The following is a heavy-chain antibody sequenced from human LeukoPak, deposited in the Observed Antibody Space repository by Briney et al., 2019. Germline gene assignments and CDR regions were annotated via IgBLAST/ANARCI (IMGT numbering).Heavy chain of an antibody. CDR1: GGSISSGSYY. CDR2: IYTSRST. D-gene: IGHD3-22*01. Sequence: PSETLSLTCTVSGGSISSGSYYWSWIRQPAGKGLEWIGRIYTSRSTNYNPSLKSRVTISVDTSKNQFSLKLSSVTAADTAVYYCARGRYYYDSSGYHDAFDIWGQGTMVTVSS. V-gene: IGHV4-61*02. CDR3: ARGRYYYDSSGYHDAFDI. J-gene: IGHJ3*02.